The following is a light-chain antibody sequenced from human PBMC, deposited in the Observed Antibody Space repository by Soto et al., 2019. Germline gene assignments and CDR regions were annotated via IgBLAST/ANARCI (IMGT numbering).Light chain of an antibody. CDR3: QQYNSYLT. V-gene: IGKV1-5*01. CDR1: QSISSW. CDR2: DDS. Sequence: DIQMTQSPSTLSASVGDRVTITCRASQSISSWLAWYQQKPGKAPKLLIYDDSSLESGVPSRFSGSGSGTEFTLTISSLQPDDFATYYCQQYNSYLTCGQGTKVEIK. J-gene: IGKJ1*01.